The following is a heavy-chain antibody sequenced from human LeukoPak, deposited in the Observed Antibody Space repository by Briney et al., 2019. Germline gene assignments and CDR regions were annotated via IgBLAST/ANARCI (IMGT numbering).Heavy chain of an antibody. CDR1: SDSISSSGYY. CDR2: ISYSGIT. V-gene: IGHV4-39*01. D-gene: IGHD6-6*01. J-gene: IGHJ6*02. CDR3: ARQRGSSSFGYYYFGMDV. Sequence: SETLSLTCTVSSDSISSSGYYWGWIRQPPGKGLEWIGSISYSGITYYNPSLKSRVTISVDTSKNQFSLKLSSVSATDTAVYYCARQRGSSSFGYYYFGMDVWGQGTTVTVSS.